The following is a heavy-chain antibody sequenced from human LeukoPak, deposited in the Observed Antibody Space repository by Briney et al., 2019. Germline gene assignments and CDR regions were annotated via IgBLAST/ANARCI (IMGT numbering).Heavy chain of an antibody. J-gene: IGHJ6*03. Sequence: PSETLSLTCTVSSGSISTSNYYWGWVRQPPGKALEWIGNIFYSGSTYYSPSLKSRATISVDTSKNQFSLKLSSVTAADTAVYYCAREDIVVVVAATRVYMDVWGKGTTVTVSS. CDR2: IFYSGST. CDR3: AREDIVVVVAATRVYMDV. D-gene: IGHD2-15*01. CDR1: SGSISTSNYY. V-gene: IGHV4-39*07.